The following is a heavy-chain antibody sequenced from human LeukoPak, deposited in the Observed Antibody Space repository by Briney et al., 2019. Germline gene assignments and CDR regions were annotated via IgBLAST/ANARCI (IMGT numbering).Heavy chain of an antibody. CDR3: ARDLVPADIHFYYCYYGMDV. CDR2: ISYDGSNI. D-gene: IGHD2-2*01. CDR1: GFTFSSYA. V-gene: IGHV3-30*04. Sequence: ESGGSLRLSCAASGFTFSSYAMHWVRQAPGKGLEWVAVISYDGSNIYYADSVKGRFTISRDNSKNTLYLQMNSLRAEDTAVYYCARDLVPADIHFYYCYYGMDVWGQGTTVTVSS. J-gene: IGHJ6*02.